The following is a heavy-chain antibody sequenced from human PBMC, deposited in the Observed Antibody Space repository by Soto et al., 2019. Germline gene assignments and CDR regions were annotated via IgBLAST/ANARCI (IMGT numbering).Heavy chain of an antibody. Sequence: SETLSLTGPVCVGSVSSGSYYWTLIRQPPGKGLEWIGYIYYTGSNNYNPSLKSRVTIPVATSKNQFSLKLTSVNDADTAVYYCARGFDWLLFLWGQGTLVTVSS. CDR1: VGSVSSGSYY. CDR3: ARGFDWLLFL. V-gene: IGHV4-61*01. CDR2: IYYTGSN. J-gene: IGHJ4*02. D-gene: IGHD3-9*01.